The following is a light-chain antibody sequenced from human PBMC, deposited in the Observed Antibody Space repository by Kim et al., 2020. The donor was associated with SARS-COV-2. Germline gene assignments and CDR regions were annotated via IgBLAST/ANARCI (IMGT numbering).Light chain of an antibody. CDR1: KLGDKY. Sequence: SYELTQPPSVSVSPGQTASITCSGDKLGDKYACWYQQKPGQSPVLVIYQDNKRPSGIPERFSGSNSGNTATLTISGTQAMDEADYYCQAWDSSTDVFGGG. CDR2: QDN. J-gene: IGLJ2*01. V-gene: IGLV3-1*01. CDR3: QAWDSSTDV.